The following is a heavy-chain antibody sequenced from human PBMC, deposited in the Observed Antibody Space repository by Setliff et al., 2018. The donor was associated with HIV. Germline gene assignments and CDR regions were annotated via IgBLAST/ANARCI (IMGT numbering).Heavy chain of an antibody. J-gene: IGHJ4*02. Sequence: SETLSLTCAVYGESFSGYYWSWIRQPPGKGLEWIGEINHSGSTNYNPSLKSRVTVSVDTSKNQFSLRLSSVTAEDTAVYYCARDSVLGYCSGGSCSIDYWGQGTLVTVSS. CDR3: ARDSVLGYCSGGSCSIDY. V-gene: IGHV4-34*01. CDR2: INHSGST. D-gene: IGHD2-15*01. CDR1: GESFSGYY.